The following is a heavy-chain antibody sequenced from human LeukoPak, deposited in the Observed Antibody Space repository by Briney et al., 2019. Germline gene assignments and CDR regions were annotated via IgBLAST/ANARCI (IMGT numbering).Heavy chain of an antibody. CDR2: IRYDGSEK. Sequence: GGSLRLSCAAFGFTFTSYGMHWVRQAPGKGLEWVSFIRYDGSEKYYADSVKGRFTISRDNSKNTVYLQMNSLRAEDTAVYYCAKDQDSSGYHFDYWGQGTLVTVSS. D-gene: IGHD3-22*01. V-gene: IGHV3-30*02. CDR3: AKDQDSSGYHFDY. J-gene: IGHJ4*02. CDR1: GFTFTSYG.